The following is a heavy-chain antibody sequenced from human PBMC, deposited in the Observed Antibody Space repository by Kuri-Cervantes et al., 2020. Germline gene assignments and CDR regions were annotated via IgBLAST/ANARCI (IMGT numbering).Heavy chain of an antibody. CDR3: ASNRMTTNYYYGMDV. J-gene: IGHJ6*02. CDR1: GFSFSSYG. D-gene: IGHD4-17*01. CDR2: IYSGGST. Sequence: GGSLRLSCAASGFSFSSYGMSWVRQAPGKGLEWVSVIYSGGSTYYADSVKGRFTISRDNSKNTLYLQMNSLRAEDTAVYYCASNRMTTNYYYGMDVWGQGTTVTVSS. V-gene: IGHV3-66*02.